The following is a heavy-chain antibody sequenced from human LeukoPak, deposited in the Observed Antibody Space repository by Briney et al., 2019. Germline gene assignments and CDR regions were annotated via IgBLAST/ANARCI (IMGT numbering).Heavy chain of an antibody. J-gene: IGHJ4*02. Sequence: PSETLSLTCTVSGDSIINYYWSWIRQPPGKGLEWIGYIYYIGSTIHNPSLKSRVTISIDTSKSQFSLELSSVTAADTAMYFCAREGVGSSGYYPFDYWGQGILVTVSS. V-gene: IGHV4-59*13. CDR3: AREGVGSSGYYPFDY. CDR1: GDSIINYY. CDR2: IYYIGST. D-gene: IGHD3-22*01.